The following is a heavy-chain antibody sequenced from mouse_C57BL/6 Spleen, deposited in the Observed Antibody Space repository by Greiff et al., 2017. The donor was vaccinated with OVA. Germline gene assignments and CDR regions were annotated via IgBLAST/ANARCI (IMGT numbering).Heavy chain of an antibody. CDR3: AIYYDYDFDY. J-gene: IGHJ2*01. V-gene: IGHV1-22*01. CDR1: GYTFTDYN. CDR2: INPNNGGT. D-gene: IGHD2-4*01. Sequence: EVQLQQSGPELVKPGASVKMSCKASGYTFTDYNMHWVKQSHGKSLEWIGYINPNNGGTSYNQKFKGKATLTVNKSSSTAYMELRSLTSEDSAVYYCAIYYDYDFDYWGQGTTRTVSS.